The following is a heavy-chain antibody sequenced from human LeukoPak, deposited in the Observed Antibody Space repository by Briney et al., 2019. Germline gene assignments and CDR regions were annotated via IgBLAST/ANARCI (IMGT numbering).Heavy chain of an antibody. Sequence: SETLSLTCTVSGGSISSYYWSWIRQPPGKGLEWIGYIYYSGSTNYNPSLKSRVTISVDTSKNQFSLKLSSVTAADTAVYYCARDSHSSIAAHIQDWFDPWGQGTLVTVSS. CDR2: IYYSGST. J-gene: IGHJ5*02. CDR1: GGSISSYY. V-gene: IGHV4-59*01. CDR3: ARDSHSSIAAHIQDWFDP. D-gene: IGHD6-6*01.